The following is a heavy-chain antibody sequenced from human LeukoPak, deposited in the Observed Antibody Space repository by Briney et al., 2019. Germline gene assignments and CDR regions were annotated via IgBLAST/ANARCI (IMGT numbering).Heavy chain of an antibody. V-gene: IGHV3-15*01. J-gene: IGHJ6*03. CDR3: AKVNYYDSSGYYYYYYYMDV. CDR2: IKSKTDGGTT. Sequence: PGGSLRLSCAASGFTFSNAWMSWVRQAPGKGLEWVGRIKSKTDGGTTDYAAPVKGRFTISRDDSKNTLYLQMNSLRAEDTAVYYCAKVNYYDSSGYYYYYYYMDVWGKGTTVTISS. CDR1: GFTFSNAW. D-gene: IGHD3-22*01.